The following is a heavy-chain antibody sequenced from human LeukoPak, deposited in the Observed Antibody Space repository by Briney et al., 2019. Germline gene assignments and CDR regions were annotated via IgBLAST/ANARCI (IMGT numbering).Heavy chain of an antibody. J-gene: IGHJ3*02. V-gene: IGHV1-18*01. CDR2: ISAYNGNT. CDR1: GYTFTSYG. D-gene: IGHD3-16*02. CDR3: ARAGYYDYVCGSYRQDAFDI. Sequence: GASVKVSCKASGYTFTSYGISWVRQAPGQGLEWMGWISAYNGNTNYAQKLQGRVTMTTDTSTSTAYMELRSLRSDDTAVYYCARAGYYDYVCGSYRQDAFDIWGQGTMVTVSS.